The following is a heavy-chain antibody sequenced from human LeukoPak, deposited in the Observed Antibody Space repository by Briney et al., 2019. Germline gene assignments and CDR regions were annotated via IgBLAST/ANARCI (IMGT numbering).Heavy chain of an antibody. CDR1: GFTFSSYA. V-gene: IGHV3-23*01. Sequence: PGGSLRLSCAASGFTFSSYAMSWVRQAPGKWLEWVSAISGSGSSTYYADSVKGRFTISRDNSKNTLFLQMNSLRAEDTAVYYCAKSPLDYDILTGYCDFWGQGTLVTVSS. CDR3: AKSPLDYDILTGYCDF. D-gene: IGHD3-9*01. J-gene: IGHJ4*02. CDR2: ISGSGSST.